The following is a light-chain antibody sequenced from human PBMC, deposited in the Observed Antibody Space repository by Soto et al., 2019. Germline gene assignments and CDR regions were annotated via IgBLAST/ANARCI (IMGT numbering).Light chain of an antibody. V-gene: IGKV3D-15*01. Sequence: EIVMTQSPATLSVSPGERATLSCRASQSVSYYLAWYQQKPGQAPRLLIYDASSRATGVPDRFSGSGSGTEFTLTVNSLQSEDFAVYYCQQYNNWPHTFGQGTKVDIK. CDR3: QQYNNWPHT. J-gene: IGKJ2*01. CDR1: QSVSYY. CDR2: DAS.